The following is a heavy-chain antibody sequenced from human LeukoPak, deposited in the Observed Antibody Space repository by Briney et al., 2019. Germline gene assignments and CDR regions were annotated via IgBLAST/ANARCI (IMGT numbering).Heavy chain of an antibody. CDR3: ARLSTSVAGGDH. CDR1: GFSFSTSW. J-gene: IGHJ4*02. CDR2: IKKDGSEE. V-gene: IGHV3-7*01. Sequence: PGGSLRLSCTASGFSFSTSWMSWVRQTPGKGLEWVANIKKDGSEEYYVDSVKTRFTISRDNAKNSLYLQLNSLIVEDTAVYYCARLSTSVAGGDHWSQRTLVIVSS. D-gene: IGHD6-19*01.